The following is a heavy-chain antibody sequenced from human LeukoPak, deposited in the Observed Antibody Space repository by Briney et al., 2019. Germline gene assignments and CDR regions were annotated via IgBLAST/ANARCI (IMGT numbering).Heavy chain of an antibody. CDR3: ARHMGLGYSYGYPYFDY. V-gene: IGHV4-59*08. J-gene: IGHJ4*02. CDR2: IYYSGST. D-gene: IGHD5-18*01. CDR1: GGSISSYY. Sequence: PSETLSLTCTVSGGSISSYYWSWIRQPPGKGLEWIGYIYYSGSTNYNPSLKSRVTISVDTSKNQFSLKLSSVTAADTAVYYCARHMGLGYSYGYPYFDYCGQGTLVTVSS.